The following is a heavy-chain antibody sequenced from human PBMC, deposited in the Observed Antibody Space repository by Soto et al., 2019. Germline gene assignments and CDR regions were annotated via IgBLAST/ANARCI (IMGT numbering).Heavy chain of an antibody. V-gene: IGHV4-34*01. CDR3: ARDKITGLFDY. D-gene: IGHD2-8*02. Sequence: QVQLQQWGAGLLKPSETLSLTCAVYGGSFSGYYWTWIRQPPGTGLEWIGEINHSGSTNYNPSLKSRVIISVDTSKNQFSPKLTSVTAADTAVYHCARDKITGLFDYWGQGTLVTVSS. CDR2: INHSGST. CDR1: GGSFSGYY. J-gene: IGHJ4*02.